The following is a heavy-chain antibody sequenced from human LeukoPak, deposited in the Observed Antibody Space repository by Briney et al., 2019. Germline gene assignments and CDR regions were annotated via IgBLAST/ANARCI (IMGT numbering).Heavy chain of an antibody. CDR1: GGSFSGYY. CDR2: INHSGST. J-gene: IGHJ5*02. Sequence: ASETLSLTCAVYGGSFSGYYWSWIRQPPGKGLEWIGEINHSGSTNYNPSLKSRVTISVDTSKNQFSLKLSSVTAADTAVYYCARPQATHARSLDPWGQGTLVTVSS. D-gene: IGHD6-6*01. V-gene: IGHV4-34*01. CDR3: ARPQATHARSLDP.